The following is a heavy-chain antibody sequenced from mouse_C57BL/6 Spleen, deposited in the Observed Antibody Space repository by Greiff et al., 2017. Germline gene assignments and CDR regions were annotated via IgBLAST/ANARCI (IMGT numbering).Heavy chain of an antibody. V-gene: IGHV1-5*01. CDR3: TRSGDGNSLFAY. J-gene: IGHJ3*01. Sequence: EVQLQQSGTVLARPGASVKMSCKTSGYTFTSYWMHWVKQRPGQGLEWRGAIHPGHSDTSYNQKFKGKAKLTAVTSASTAYMELSSLTNEDSAVYYGTRSGDGNSLFAYWGQGTLVTVSA. CDR2: IHPGHSDT. D-gene: IGHD2-1*01. CDR1: GYTFTSYW.